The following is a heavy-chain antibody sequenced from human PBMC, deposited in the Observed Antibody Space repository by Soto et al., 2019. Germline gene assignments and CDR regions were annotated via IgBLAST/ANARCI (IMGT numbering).Heavy chain of an antibody. D-gene: IGHD5-12*01. CDR2: IYYSGST. CDR3: ARVGGYPLGAFDI. V-gene: IGHV4-59*01. Sequence: SETLSLTCTVSGASISSYYWTWIRQPPGRGLEWIGYIYYSGSTNYNPSLKSRVTISVDTSKNQFSLKLSSVTAADTAVYYCARVGGYPLGAFDIWGQGTMVTVSS. J-gene: IGHJ3*02. CDR1: GASISSYY.